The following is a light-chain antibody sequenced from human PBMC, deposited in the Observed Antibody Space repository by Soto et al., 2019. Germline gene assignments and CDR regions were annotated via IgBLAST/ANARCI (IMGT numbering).Light chain of an antibody. CDR2: LGS. Sequence: DIVMTQTPLSLPVTPGEPASISCRSSQSLLHTNGYNYLDWYLQKPGQSPQLLISLGSDRASGVPDRFSGSGLGTEFTLKISRVEAEDVGVYYCMQALQTPLTFGGGTQVEIK. J-gene: IGKJ4*01. V-gene: IGKV2-28*01. CDR3: MQALQTPLT. CDR1: QSLLHTNGYNY.